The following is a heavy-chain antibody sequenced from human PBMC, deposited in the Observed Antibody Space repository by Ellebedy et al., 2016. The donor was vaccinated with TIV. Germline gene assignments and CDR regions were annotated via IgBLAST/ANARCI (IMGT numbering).Heavy chain of an antibody. J-gene: IGHJ4*02. CDR3: ARTGENNYDFWIGNYTGFDY. D-gene: IGHD3-3*01. CDR2: INPRGGST. V-gene: IGHV1-46*01. CDR1: GYTFTTYY. Sequence: ASVKVSCXASGYTFTTYYIHWVRQAPGQGPEWMGIINPRGGSTSYAQKFQGRVTMTRDTSTNTVHMDLSSLRSDDSAMYYCARTGENNYDFWIGNYTGFDYWGQGTLVTVSS.